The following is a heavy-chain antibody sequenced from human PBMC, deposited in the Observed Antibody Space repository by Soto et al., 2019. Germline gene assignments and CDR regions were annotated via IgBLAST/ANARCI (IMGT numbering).Heavy chain of an antibody. J-gene: IGHJ4*02. D-gene: IGHD3-3*01. V-gene: IGHV4-59*01. CDR1: GGSISSYY. CDR2: IYYSGST. Sequence: PSETLSLTCTVSGGSISSYYWSWIRQPPGKGLEWIGYIYYSGSTNYNPSLKSRVTISVDTSKNQFSLKLSSVTAADTAVYYCARSRDFWSGYSFWGQGTLVTVSS. CDR3: ARSRDFWSGYSF.